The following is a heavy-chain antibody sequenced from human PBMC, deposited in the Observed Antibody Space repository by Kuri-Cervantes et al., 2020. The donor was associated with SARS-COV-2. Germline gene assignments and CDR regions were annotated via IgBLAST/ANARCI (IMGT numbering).Heavy chain of an antibody. V-gene: IGHV3-11*04. Sequence: GGSLRLSCAASGFTFRDFYMSWIRQAPGKGLEWVSYISGSSSTIYYADSVKGRFTISRDNAKNTLYLQMNSLRAEDTAVYYCARSMIEVVRTFDYWGQGTLVTVSS. CDR3: ARSMIEVVRTFDY. J-gene: IGHJ4*02. CDR2: ISGSSSTI. CDR1: GFTFRDFY. D-gene: IGHD3-22*01.